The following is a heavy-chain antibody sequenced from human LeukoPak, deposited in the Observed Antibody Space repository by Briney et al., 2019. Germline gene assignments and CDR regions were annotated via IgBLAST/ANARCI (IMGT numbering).Heavy chain of an antibody. D-gene: IGHD3-16*01. CDR3: ATSRGSV. CDR2: IGATT. Sequence: GGSLRLSCAASGFTFSSYSMSWVRQAPGKGLQWVSGIGATTSYADSVKGRFTVSRDNSKNTVHLQMNSLRAEDAGVYYCATSRGSVWGQGTLVTVSS. CDR1: GFTFSSYS. J-gene: IGHJ4*02. V-gene: IGHV3-23*01.